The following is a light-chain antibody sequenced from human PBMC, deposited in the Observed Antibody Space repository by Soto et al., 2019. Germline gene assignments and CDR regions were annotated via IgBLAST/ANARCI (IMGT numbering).Light chain of an antibody. V-gene: IGKV1-39*01. J-gene: IGKJ5*01. Sequence: DIQMTQSPSSLSASVGYRVTITCLTSQNINSYLHWYQQKPGKAPKILIYTSSRLQSGVPSRFSGSGYGTDFTLTISSLQPEDFATYYCQQSYSTPITFGEGKRREIK. CDR1: QNINSY. CDR2: TSS. CDR3: QQSYSTPIT.